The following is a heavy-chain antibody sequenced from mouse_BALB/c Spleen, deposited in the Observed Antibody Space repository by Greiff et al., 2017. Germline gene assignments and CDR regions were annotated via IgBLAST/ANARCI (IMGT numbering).Heavy chain of an antibody. CDR2: IRSKSNNYAT. D-gene: IGHD1-1*01. V-gene: IGHV10-1*02. CDR1: GFTFNTYA. J-gene: IGHJ3*01. Sequence: EVQLQESGGGLVQPKGSLKLSCAASGFTFNTYAMNWVRQAPGKGLEWVARIRSKSNNYATYYADSVKDRFTISRDDSQSMLYLQMNNLKTEDTAMYYCVRHEVERGWFAYWGQGTLVTVSA. CDR3: VRHEVERGWFAY.